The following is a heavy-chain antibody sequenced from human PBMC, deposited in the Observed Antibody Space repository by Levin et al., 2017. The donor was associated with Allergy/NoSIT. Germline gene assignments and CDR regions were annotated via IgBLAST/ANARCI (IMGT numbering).Heavy chain of an antibody. CDR2: IKQDGSEK. V-gene: IGHV3-7*04. D-gene: IGHD5-12*01. Sequence: GESLKISCAASGFTFSSYWMSWVRQAPGKGLEWVANIKQDGSEKYYVDSVKGRFTISRDNAKNSLYLQMNSLRAEDTAVYYCARDLGPRSGYDGYFDYWGQGTLVTVSS. CDR3: ARDLGPRSGYDGYFDY. CDR1: GFTFSSYW. J-gene: IGHJ4*02.